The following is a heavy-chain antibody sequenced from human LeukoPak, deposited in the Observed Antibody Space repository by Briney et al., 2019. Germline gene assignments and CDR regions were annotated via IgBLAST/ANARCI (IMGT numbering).Heavy chain of an antibody. CDR2: ISYDGSNK. V-gene: IGHV3-30-3*01. J-gene: IGHJ5*02. CDR1: GFTFSSYA. Sequence: GGSLRLSCAASGFTFSSYAMHWVRQAPGKGLEWVAVISYDGSNKYYADSVKGRFTISRDNSKNTLYLQMNSLRAEDTAVYYCARGRLFFARGVIKGGDWFDPWGQGTLVTVSS. D-gene: IGHD3-10*01. CDR3: ARGRLFFARGVIKGGDWFDP.